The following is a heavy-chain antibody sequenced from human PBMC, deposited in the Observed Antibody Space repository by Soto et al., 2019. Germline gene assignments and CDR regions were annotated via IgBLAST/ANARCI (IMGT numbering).Heavy chain of an antibody. D-gene: IGHD6-19*01. J-gene: IGHJ4*02. V-gene: IGHV3-23*01. Sequence: EVPLLESGGGLVQPGGSLRLSCAASGFTFSSYAMSWVRQAPGKGLEWVSAISGSGGSTYYADSVKGRFTISRDNSKNTLYLQMNSLRAEDTAVYYCAKRSTGTLYSSGWYLDYWGQGTLVTVSS. CDR3: AKRSTGTLYSSGWYLDY. CDR2: ISGSGGST. CDR1: GFTFSSYA.